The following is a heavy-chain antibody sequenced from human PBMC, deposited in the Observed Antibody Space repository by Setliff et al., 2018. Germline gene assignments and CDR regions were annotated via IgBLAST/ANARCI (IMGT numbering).Heavy chain of an antibody. J-gene: IGHJ6*02. V-gene: IGHV4-59*11. D-gene: IGHD2-21*02. CDR3: ARASARDYCYYYGMDV. CDR2: IYYSGST. CDR1: GGSISSHY. Sequence: PSETLSLTCTVSGGSISSHYWSWIRQPPGKGLEWIGSIYYSGSTNYNPSLKSRVTISVDTSKNQFSLKLSSVTAADTAVYYCARASARDYCYYYGMDVWGQGTTVTVSS.